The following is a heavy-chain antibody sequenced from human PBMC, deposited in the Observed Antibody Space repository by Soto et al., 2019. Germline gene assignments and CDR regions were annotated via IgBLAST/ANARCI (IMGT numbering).Heavy chain of an antibody. CDR3: ARIESIARNWFDA. D-gene: IGHD6-13*01. Sequence: PGESLKISCKGSGYSFTNYWISWVRRMPGKGLEWMGNIDPVDSYTNYGPSFQGHVTFSVDTSISTAYLQWSSLKASDTAMYYCARIESIARNWFDAWGQGTLVTVSS. CDR2: IDPVDSYT. V-gene: IGHV5-10-1*01. CDR1: GYSFTNYW. J-gene: IGHJ5*02.